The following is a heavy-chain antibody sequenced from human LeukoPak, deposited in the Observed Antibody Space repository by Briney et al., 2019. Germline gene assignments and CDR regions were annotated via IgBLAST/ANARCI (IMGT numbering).Heavy chain of an antibody. Sequence: PSETLSLTCTVSGGSISGYYWSWIRQPPGKGLEWTGYIYYSGNTNYSPSLSGRVTISVDTPKNQFSLKLSSVTAADTAVYYCARHTLGTSGYYPLVYWGQGTLVTVSS. J-gene: IGHJ4*02. V-gene: IGHV4-59*08. CDR1: GGSISGYY. CDR2: IYYSGNT. CDR3: ARHTLGTSGYYPLVY. D-gene: IGHD3-22*01.